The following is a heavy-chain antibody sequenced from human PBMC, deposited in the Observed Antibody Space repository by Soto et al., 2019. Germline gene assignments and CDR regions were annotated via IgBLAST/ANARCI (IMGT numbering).Heavy chain of an antibody. D-gene: IGHD1-1*01. V-gene: IGHV1-18*01. CDR1: GYTFTSYG. CDR2: ISAYNGNT. J-gene: IGHJ4*02. CDR3: ARDLDHKGTTGTTGDY. Sequence: QVQLVQSGAEVKKPGASVKVSCKASGYTFTSYGISWVRQAPGQGLERMGWISAYNGNTNYAQKLQGRVTMTTDTSTRTAYMELRSLRSDDTAVYYCARDLDHKGTTGTTGDYCGQGTLVTVSS.